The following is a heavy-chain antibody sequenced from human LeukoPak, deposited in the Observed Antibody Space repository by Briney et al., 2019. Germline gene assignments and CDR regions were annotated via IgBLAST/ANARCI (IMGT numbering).Heavy chain of an antibody. CDR2: INPNSGGT. CDR3: ARGAIMVRGVTPTFDY. V-gene: IGHV1-2*04. D-gene: IGHD3-10*01. CDR1: GYTFTGYY. Sequence: ASVKVSCKASGYTFTGYYMHWVRQAPGQGLQSMGWINPNSGGTNYAQKFQGWVTMTRDTSISTAYMELSRLRSDDTAVYYCARGAIMVRGVTPTFDYWGQGTLVTVSS. J-gene: IGHJ4*02.